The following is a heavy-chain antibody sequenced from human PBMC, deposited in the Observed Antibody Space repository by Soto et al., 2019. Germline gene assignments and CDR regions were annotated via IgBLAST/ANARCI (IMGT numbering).Heavy chain of an antibody. CDR3: ARDQTVTTSPYDY. CDR2: ISSSGSTI. J-gene: IGHJ4*02. CDR1: GFTFSDYY. D-gene: IGHD4-17*01. V-gene: IGHV3-11*01. Sequence: LRLSCADSGFTFSDYYMSWIRQAPGKGLEWVSYISSSGSTIYYADSVKGRFTISRDNAKNSLYLQMNSLRAEDTAVYYCARDQTVTTSPYDYWGQGTLVTVSS.